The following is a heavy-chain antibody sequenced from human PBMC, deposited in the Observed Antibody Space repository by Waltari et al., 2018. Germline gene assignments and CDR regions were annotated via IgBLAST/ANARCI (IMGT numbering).Heavy chain of an antibody. D-gene: IGHD3-22*01. CDR1: GFTFSSYE. Sequence: EVQLVESGGGLVQPGGSLRLSCAASGFTFSSYEMNWVRQDPGKGLEWVSYISSSGSTIYYADSVKGRFTISRDNAKNSLYLQMNSLRAEDTAVYYCARDRVGSYDPALGAEYFQHWGQGTLVTVSS. CDR3: ARDRVGSYDPALGAEYFQH. J-gene: IGHJ1*01. CDR2: ISSSGSTI. V-gene: IGHV3-48*03.